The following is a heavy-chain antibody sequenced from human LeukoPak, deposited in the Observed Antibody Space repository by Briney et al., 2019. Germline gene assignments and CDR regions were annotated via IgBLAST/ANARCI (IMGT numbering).Heavy chain of an antibody. V-gene: IGHV3-23*01. D-gene: IGHD3-22*01. J-gene: IGHJ4*02. Sequence: PGGSLRVSCAASGFTFSSYAMSWVRQAPGKGLEWVSAISGSGGSTYYADSVKGRFTISRDNSKNTLYLQMNSLRAEDTAVYYCAKLTTYYYDSSGYSDYWGQGTLVTVSS. CDR3: AKLTTYYYDSSGYSDY. CDR1: GFTFSSYA. CDR2: ISGSGGST.